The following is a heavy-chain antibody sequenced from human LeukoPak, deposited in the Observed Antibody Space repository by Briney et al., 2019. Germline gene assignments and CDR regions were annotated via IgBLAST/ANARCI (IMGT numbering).Heavy chain of an antibody. CDR1: GFALDEHG. J-gene: IGHJ4*02. CDR3: ATAPITSPFYFDY. Sequence: GGSLRLPCTPSGFALDEHGMSWVPEVPGKGPEWVSGINWSGGSTGYADPLRGRFTISRANAKNSLYLQMDSLRAEDTALYYCATAPITSPFYFDYWGQGALVTVSS. CDR2: INWSGGST. D-gene: IGHD2-2*01. V-gene: IGHV3-20*04.